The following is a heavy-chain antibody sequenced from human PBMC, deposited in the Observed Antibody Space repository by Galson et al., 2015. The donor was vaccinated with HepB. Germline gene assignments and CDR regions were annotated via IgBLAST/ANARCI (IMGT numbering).Heavy chain of an antibody. V-gene: IGHV3-23*01. J-gene: IGHJ4*02. CDR2: ISGGGST. CDR3: AKFAPYGDQAV. Sequence: SLRLSCAASGFTFSSYAMSWVRQAPGKGLEWVSTISGGGSTYYADSVKGRFTISRDNSKSTLYLQMNSLRAEDTAVYYCAKFAPYGDQAVWGQGTLVTVSS. D-gene: IGHD4-17*01. CDR1: GFTFSSYA.